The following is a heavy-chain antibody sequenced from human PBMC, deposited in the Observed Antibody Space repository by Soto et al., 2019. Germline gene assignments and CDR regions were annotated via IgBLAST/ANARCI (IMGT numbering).Heavy chain of an antibody. J-gene: IGHJ1*01. V-gene: IGHV1-3*01. CDR1: GYTFTSAA. D-gene: IGHD3-22*01. CDR3: TRVTDYFDTIGYSRGYFQH. Sequence: ASVKVSCKASGYTFTSAAMLCLRQAAGQRPEWMGWINAGNGNTKYSQKFQGRVTTTRDISASTVYMEMSSMRSEDTAVYFWTRVTDYFDTIGYSRGYFQHWGKGTPVTV. CDR2: INAGNGNT.